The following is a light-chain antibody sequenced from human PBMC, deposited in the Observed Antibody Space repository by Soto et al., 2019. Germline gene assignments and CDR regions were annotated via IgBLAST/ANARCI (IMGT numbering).Light chain of an antibody. V-gene: IGLV2-14*03. Sequence: QSALTQPASVFGSPGQSITFSCTGTSSDVGGYNFVSWYQQHPGKAPKLMIYEVSSRPSGVSNRFSGSKSGNTASLTISGLQPEDESYYYCNSYITTTTFVFGTGTKVTVL. CDR1: SSDVGGYNF. J-gene: IGLJ1*01. CDR2: EVS. CDR3: NSYITTTTFV.